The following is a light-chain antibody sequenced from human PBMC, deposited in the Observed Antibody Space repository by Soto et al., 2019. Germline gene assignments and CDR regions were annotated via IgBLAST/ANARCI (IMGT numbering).Light chain of an antibody. Sequence: QSALTQPASVSGSPGQSITISCTGTSRDVGGYNYVSWYQQHPGQAPKLMIYDVSNRPSGVSNRFPGATSGNTASLTIYGLQADDEADYCCSSYTSSSTRYVVFGGGTKLTVL. V-gene: IGLV2-14*01. CDR1: SRDVGGYNY. J-gene: IGLJ2*01. CDR2: DVS. CDR3: SSYTSSSTRYVV.